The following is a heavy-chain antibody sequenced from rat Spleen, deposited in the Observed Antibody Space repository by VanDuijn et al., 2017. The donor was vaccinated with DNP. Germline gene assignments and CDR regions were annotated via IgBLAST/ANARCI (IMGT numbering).Heavy chain of an antibody. J-gene: IGHJ2*01. CDR1: GFIFSNYW. D-gene: IGHD5-1*01. CDR2: ISYDGSST. V-gene: IGHV5-31*01. Sequence: EVQLVESGGGPVQPGRSLKLSCVASGFIFSNYWMTWIRQAPGKGLEWVATISYDGSSTYYRDSVKGRFTISRDDAKNSLYLQMNSLRSEDTATYYCTRQLGLDYWGQGVMVTVSS. CDR3: TRQLGLDY.